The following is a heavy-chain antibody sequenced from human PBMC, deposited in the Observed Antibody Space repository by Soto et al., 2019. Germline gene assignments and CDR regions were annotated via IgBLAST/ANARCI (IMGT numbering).Heavy chain of an antibody. V-gene: IGHV4-34*01. J-gene: IGHJ4*02. CDR3: ARAGRAAGTEDY. Sequence: QVQLQQWGAGLLKPSETLSLTCAVYGGSFSGYYWSWIRQPPGKGLEWIGEINHSGSTNYNPSLKSRVTISVHTSKNQFSLKLSPVTAADTAVYYCARAGRAAGTEDYWGQGTLVTVSS. D-gene: IGHD6-13*01. CDR2: INHSGST. CDR1: GGSFSGYY.